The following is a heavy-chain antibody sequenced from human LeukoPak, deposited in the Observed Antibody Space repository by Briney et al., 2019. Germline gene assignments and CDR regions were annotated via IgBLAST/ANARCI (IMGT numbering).Heavy chain of an antibody. CDR1: GGSISSGSYY. CDR2: IYTSGST. D-gene: IGHD2-15*01. V-gene: IGHV4-61*02. J-gene: IGHJ1*01. CDR3: ARRLLGYCSGGSCYSGYFQH. Sequence: SQTLSLTCTVSGGSISSGSYYWSWIRQPAGKGLEWIGRIYTSGSTNYNPSLKSRVTISVDTSKNQFSLKLSSVTAADTAVYYCARRLLGYCSGGSCYSGYFQHWGQGTLVTVSS.